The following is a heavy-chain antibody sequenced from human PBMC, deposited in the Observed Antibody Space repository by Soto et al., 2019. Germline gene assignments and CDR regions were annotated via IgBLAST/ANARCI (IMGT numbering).Heavy chain of an antibody. CDR3: VKEGYMRSDWYGQFDY. V-gene: IGHV3-64D*06. CDR2: ISSYGADT. J-gene: IGHJ4*02. Sequence: EVQLVESGGTLVQPGGSLRLSCSASGFTFNSYAMHWVRQAPGKGLEFVSAISSYGADTYYADSVKGRFAISRDNSTNTLYLQMSSLRAENTALYYCVKEGYMRSDWYGQFDYWGQGDLVTVSS. CDR1: GFTFNSYA. D-gene: IGHD6-19*01.